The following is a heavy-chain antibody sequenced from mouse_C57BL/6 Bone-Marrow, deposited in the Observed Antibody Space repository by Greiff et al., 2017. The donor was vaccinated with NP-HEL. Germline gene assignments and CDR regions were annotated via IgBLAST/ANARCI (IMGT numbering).Heavy chain of an antibody. CDR3: TRDPYDYDAGYYAMDY. CDR2: ISSGGDYI. D-gene: IGHD2-4*01. Sequence: EVKLMESGEGLVKPGGSLKLSCAASGFTFSSYAMSWVRQTPEKRLEWVAYISSGGDYIYYADTVKGRFTISRDNARNTLYLQMSSLKSEDTAMYYCTRDPYDYDAGYYAMDYWGQGTSVTVSS. CDR1: GFTFSSYA. J-gene: IGHJ4*01. V-gene: IGHV5-9-1*02.